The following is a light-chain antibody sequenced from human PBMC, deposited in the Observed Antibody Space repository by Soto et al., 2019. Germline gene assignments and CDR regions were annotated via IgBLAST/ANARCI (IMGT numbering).Light chain of an antibody. CDR2: GAS. CDR1: QSIDIY. V-gene: IGKV1-39*01. CDR3: QQSYTTPRT. Sequence: DIQMTKSPSSLSASVGDRVTITCRASQSIDIYLNWYQQRPRKAPKLLIYGASTLQSGAPSRFIGSGSGTDFTLTISSLQPEDFAIYYCQQSYTTPRTFGQGTKVDIK. J-gene: IGKJ1*01.